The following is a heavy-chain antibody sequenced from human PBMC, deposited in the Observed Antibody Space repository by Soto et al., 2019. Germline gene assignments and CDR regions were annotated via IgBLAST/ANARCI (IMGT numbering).Heavy chain of an antibody. CDR1: GGSISSSSYY. CDR3: ARECYGDYVCAFDI. D-gene: IGHD4-17*01. Sequence: SETLSLTCTVSGGSISSSSYYWGWIRQPPGKGLEWIGSIYYSGYTYYNPSLKSRVTISVDTSKNQFSLKLSSVTAADTAVYYCARECYGDYVCAFDIWGQGTMVTVSS. J-gene: IGHJ3*02. CDR2: IYYSGYT. V-gene: IGHV4-39*01.